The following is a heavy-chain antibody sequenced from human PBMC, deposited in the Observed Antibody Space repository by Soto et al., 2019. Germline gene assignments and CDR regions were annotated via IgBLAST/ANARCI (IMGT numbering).Heavy chain of an antibody. V-gene: IGHV4-59*01. J-gene: IGHJ4*02. Sequence: QVQLQESGPGLVKPSETLSLTCTVSGGSISSYYWSWIRQPPGKGLEWIGYIYYSGSTNYNPSLKSRVTISVDTSKNQFSLKLSSVTAADTAVYYCARGPAARPLLYPAEDYFDYWGQGTLVTVSS. CDR3: ARGPAARPLLYPAEDYFDY. CDR2: IYYSGST. D-gene: IGHD6-6*01. CDR1: GGSISSYY.